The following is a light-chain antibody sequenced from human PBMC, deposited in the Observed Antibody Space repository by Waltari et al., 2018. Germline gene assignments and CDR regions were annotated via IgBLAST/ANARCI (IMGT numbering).Light chain of an antibody. J-gene: IGKJ4*01. V-gene: IGKV1-9*01. CDR1: QGISSY. CDR3: HQVNTYPLT. Sequence: DIQLTQSPSFLSAAVGDRVTSTCRASQGISSYFTWFQQKPGKAPKLLIYAASTLQSGVPSRFSGSGSGTEFTLTISSLQPEDFATYYCHQVNTYPLTFGGGTKVEIK. CDR2: AAS.